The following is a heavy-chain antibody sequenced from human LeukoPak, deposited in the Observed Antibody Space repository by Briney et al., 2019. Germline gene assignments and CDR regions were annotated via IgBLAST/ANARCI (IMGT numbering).Heavy chain of an antibody. V-gene: IGHV4-38-2*02. D-gene: IGHD3-10*01. J-gene: IGHJ4*01. CDR1: GDSISSGNY. Sequence: KPSETLSLTCTVSGDSISSGNYWGWIRQPPGKGLEWIGSIFHTGSTYYNLSLKSRVTISVDTSKNQFSLRLSSVTAADTAVYYCAREERESLIFDYWGHGTLVTVSS. CDR2: IFHTGST. CDR3: AREERESLIFDY.